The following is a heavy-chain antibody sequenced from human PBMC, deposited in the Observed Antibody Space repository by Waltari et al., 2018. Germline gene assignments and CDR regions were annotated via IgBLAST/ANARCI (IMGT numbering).Heavy chain of an antibody. CDR3: ARLVGAGYYYYYMDV. CDR2: INPNSGGT. D-gene: IGHD1-26*01. J-gene: IGHJ6*03. CDR1: GYTFTGYY. Sequence: QVQLVQSGAEVKKPGASVKVACKASGYTFTGYYMHWVRQAPGQGLEWMGWINPNSGGTNYAQKFQGRVTMTRDTSISTAYMELSRLRSDDTAVYYCARLVGAGYYYYYMDVWGKGTTVTVSS. V-gene: IGHV1-2*02.